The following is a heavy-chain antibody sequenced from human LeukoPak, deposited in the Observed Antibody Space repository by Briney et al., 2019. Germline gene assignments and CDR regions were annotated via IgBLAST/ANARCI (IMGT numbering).Heavy chain of an antibody. V-gene: IGHV3-48*04. Sequence: GGSLRLSCAASGFTVSSNYMSWVRQAPGKGLDWVSYISGSSSTMHYADSVKGRFTISRDNDKNSLYLQMNSLRAEDTAVYYCARIEWEGPHPTLSYWGQGTLVTVSS. D-gene: IGHD1-26*01. CDR2: ISGSSSTM. CDR3: ARIEWEGPHPTLSY. J-gene: IGHJ4*02. CDR1: GFTVSSNY.